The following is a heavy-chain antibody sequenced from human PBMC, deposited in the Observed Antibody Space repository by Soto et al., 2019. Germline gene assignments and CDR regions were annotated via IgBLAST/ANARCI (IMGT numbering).Heavy chain of an antibody. Sequence: EVQLVESGGGLVKPGGSLRLSCAASGFTFSNAWMSWVRQAPGKGLEWVGRIKSKTDGGTTDYAAPVKGRFTISRDDLKNTLYLQMNSLKTEDTAVYYCTTEGIDCSGGSCYSGSDYWGQGTLVTVSS. V-gene: IGHV3-15*01. D-gene: IGHD2-15*01. CDR3: TTEGIDCSGGSCYSGSDY. J-gene: IGHJ4*02. CDR1: GFTFSNAW. CDR2: IKSKTDGGTT.